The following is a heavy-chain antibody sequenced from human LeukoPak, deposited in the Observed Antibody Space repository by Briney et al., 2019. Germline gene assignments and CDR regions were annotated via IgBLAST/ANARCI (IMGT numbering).Heavy chain of an antibody. CDR2: INPNSGGT. Sequence: ASVKVSCKASGYTFTGYYMHWVRQAPGQGLEWMGWINPNSGGTNYAQKFQGRVTMTRDTSISTAYMELSSLRYDDTAVYYCATNILVRDIINWFDPWGQGTLVTVSS. CDR1: GYTFTGYY. CDR3: ATNILVRDIINWFDP. D-gene: IGHD3-10*01. V-gene: IGHV1-2*02. J-gene: IGHJ5*02.